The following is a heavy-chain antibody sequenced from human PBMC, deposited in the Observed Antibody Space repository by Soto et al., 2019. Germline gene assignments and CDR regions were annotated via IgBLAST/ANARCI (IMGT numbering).Heavy chain of an antibody. Sequence: ASVKVSCKASGYTFTGYYMPWVRQAPGQGLEWMGWVNPHSGATVIAQKFLGSVTLTTDTSINTAYMELTSLTSDDTALYYCARPPNPWEPYAFHIWGHGTLVTVSS. D-gene: IGHD1-26*01. V-gene: IGHV1-2*04. J-gene: IGHJ3*02. CDR3: ARPPNPWEPYAFHI. CDR1: GYTFTGYY. CDR2: VNPHSGAT.